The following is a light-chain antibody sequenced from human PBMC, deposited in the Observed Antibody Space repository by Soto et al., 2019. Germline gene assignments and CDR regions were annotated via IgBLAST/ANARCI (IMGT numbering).Light chain of an antibody. CDR1: QGISTY. Sequence: DIQMTQSPSSLSASVGERVTITCRASQGISTYLNWYQQKPGKAPKLLIYAASSLQSGVPSRFSGSGSGTDFILIINSLQPEDVATYYCQQLDSFPLTFGQGTRLEIK. J-gene: IGKJ5*01. CDR3: QQLDSFPLT. V-gene: IGKV1-39*01. CDR2: AAS.